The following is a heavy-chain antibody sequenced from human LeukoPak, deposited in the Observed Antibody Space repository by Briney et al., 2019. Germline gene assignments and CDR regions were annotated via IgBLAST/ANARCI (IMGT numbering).Heavy chain of an antibody. CDR3: ARDPVVYGGNSNWFDP. Sequence: PGGSLRLSCAASGFTFSSYAMHWVRQAPGKGLEWVAVISYDGSNKYYADSVKGRFTISRDNSKNTLYLQMNSLRAEDTAVYYCARDPVVYGGNSNWFDPWGQGTLVTVSS. CDR2: ISYDGSNK. D-gene: IGHD4-23*01. V-gene: IGHV3-30-3*01. CDR1: GFTFSSYA. J-gene: IGHJ5*02.